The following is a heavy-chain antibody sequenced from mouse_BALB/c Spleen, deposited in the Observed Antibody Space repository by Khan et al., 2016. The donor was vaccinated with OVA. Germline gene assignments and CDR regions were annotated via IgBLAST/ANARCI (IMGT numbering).Heavy chain of an antibody. CDR1: GFSLTGYG. CDR3: ARAYYANYREAMDY. CDR2: IWGDGST. D-gene: IGHD2-10*01. J-gene: IGHJ4*01. Sequence: VQLQESGPGLVAPSQSLSITCTVSGFSLTGYGVNWVRQPPGKGLEWLGMIWGDGSTDYNSALKSRLSITKDNSKSHVFLKVNSLQTDDTARYYCARAYYANYREAMDYWGQGNSVTVSS. V-gene: IGHV2-6-7*01.